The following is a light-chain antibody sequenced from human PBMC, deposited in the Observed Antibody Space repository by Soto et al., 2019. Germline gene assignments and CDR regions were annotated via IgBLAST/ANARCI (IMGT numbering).Light chain of an antibody. Sequence: EIVLTQSPGTLSLSPGERATLSCRASQSISTSHYVAWYQQKPGQAPRLLIYDSSIRATGIPDRFSGSGSGTDFTLTISSLEPEDFAVYFCQQYGRPPNTVGLGTKVDSK. J-gene: IGKJ1*01. CDR2: DSS. V-gene: IGKV3-20*01. CDR1: QSISTSHY. CDR3: QQYGRPPNT.